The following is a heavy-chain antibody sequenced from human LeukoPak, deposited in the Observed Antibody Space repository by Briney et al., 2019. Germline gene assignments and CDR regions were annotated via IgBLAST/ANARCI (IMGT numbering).Heavy chain of an antibody. CDR2: ITGSGSRL. D-gene: IGHD6-13*01. CDR1: TSMFSSYA. J-gene: IGHJ3*01. Sequence: HAGGSLRLSCAASTSMFSSYAMTWFRQAPGGGRQWFSTITGSGSRLYYADSVKGRFTLSRDNSKNTLHLQMNSLGAEDTAVYYCAGGEGAAGIYDAFDFWGQGTLVTVSS. V-gene: IGHV3-23*01. CDR3: AGGEGAAGIYDAFDF.